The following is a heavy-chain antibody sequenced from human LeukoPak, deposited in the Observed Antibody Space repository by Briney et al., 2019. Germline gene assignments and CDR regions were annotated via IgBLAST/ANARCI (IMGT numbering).Heavy chain of an antibody. V-gene: IGHV3-30*02. CDR2: IRYDGSNK. Sequence: PGGSLRLSCAASGFTFSSYGMHWVRQAPGKGLEWVAFIRYDGSNKYYADSVKGRFTISRDNSKNTLYPQMNSLRAEDTAVYYCAKTISSWDPWYFDYWGQGTLVTVSS. CDR1: GFTFSSYG. J-gene: IGHJ4*02. D-gene: IGHD6-13*01. CDR3: AKTISSWDPWYFDY.